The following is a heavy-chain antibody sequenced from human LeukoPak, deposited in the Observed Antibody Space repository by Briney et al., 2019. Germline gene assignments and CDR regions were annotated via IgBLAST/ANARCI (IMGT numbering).Heavy chain of an antibody. CDR1: GYTFTVYY. Sequence: ASVTVSFKASGYTFTVYYMHWVRQAPGQGLEWMGRIIPILGIANYAQKFQGRVTITADKSTSTAYMELSSLRSEDTAVYYCARDGDYYALDAPQDYWGQGTLVTVSS. V-gene: IGHV1-69*04. D-gene: IGHD3-10*01. J-gene: IGHJ4*02. CDR3: ARDGDYYALDAPQDY. CDR2: IIPILGIA.